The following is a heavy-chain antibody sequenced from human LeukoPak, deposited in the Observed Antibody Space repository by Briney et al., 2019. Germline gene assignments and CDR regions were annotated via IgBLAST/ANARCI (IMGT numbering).Heavy chain of an antibody. CDR3: AKAHLLDWLLPFDY. CDR2: ISYDGSNK. D-gene: IGHD3/OR15-3a*01. J-gene: IGHJ4*02. V-gene: IGHV3-30-3*01. Sequence: GGSLRLSCAASGFTFSSYAMHWVRQAPGKGLEWVAVISYDGSNKYYADSVKGRFTISRGNSKNTLYLQMNSLRGEDTAVYYCAKAHLLDWLLPFDYWGQGTLVTVSS. CDR1: GFTFSSYA.